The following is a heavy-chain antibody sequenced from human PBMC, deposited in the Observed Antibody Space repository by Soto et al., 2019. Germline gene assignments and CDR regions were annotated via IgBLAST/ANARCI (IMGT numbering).Heavy chain of an antibody. V-gene: IGHV4-34*01. J-gene: IGHJ5*02. Sequence: SETLSLTCAIYGGSFSVDYWSWVRQPPGKGLEWIGEINRRGSTSYNPSLKSRVTISVDTSKNQFSLSLYSVTAADTAIYYCAKRDDSSAYCFDPWGQGTLVTVSS. CDR3: AKRDDSSAYCFDP. D-gene: IGHD3-22*01. CDR2: INRRGST. CDR1: GGSFSVDY.